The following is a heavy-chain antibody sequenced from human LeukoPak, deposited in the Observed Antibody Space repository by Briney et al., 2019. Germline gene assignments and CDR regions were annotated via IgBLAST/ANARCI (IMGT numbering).Heavy chain of an antibody. J-gene: IGHJ4*02. CDR3: AVPATTETTDYFDY. CDR2: INSDGSTT. Sequence: PGGSLRLSCAASGFTFSSYWMHWVRQAPGKGLVRVSRINSDGSTTTYADSVKGRFTISRDNAKNTLYLQMNSLRAEDTAVYYCAVPATTETTDYFDYWGQGILVTVSS. V-gene: IGHV3-74*01. D-gene: IGHD4-17*01. CDR1: GFTFSSYW.